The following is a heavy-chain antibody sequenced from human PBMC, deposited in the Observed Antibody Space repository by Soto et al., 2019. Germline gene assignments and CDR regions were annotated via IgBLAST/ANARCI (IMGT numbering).Heavy chain of an antibody. J-gene: IGHJ4*02. CDR2: ISTYNGNT. V-gene: IGHV1-18*01. CDR1: GYTFTSSG. CDR3: ATITSTSGLAH. Sequence: ASVKVSCKASGYTFTSSGIGWVRQAPGQGLEWMGWISTYNGNTNYAQKLHDRVTMTTDTSTSTAYMEMRSLRSDDTAVYYCATITSTSGLAHWGQGTLVTVSS. D-gene: IGHD3-16*01.